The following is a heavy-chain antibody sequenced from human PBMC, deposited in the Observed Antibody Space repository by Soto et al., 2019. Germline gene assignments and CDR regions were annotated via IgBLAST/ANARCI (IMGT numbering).Heavy chain of an antibody. CDR1: GDSFSRFA. V-gene: IGHV1-69*01. CDR3: ARLGLDLDFDH. J-gene: IGHJ4*02. CDR2: IIPLTGTA. Sequence: QVRLVQSGPEVKRPGSSVKISCKSSGDSFSRFAVSWVRQAPGQGLEWMGGIIPLTGTANYIQKFRGRVTITADDSSSTVYMEVSRLRSDDTAVYYCARLGLDLDFDHWGQGTLVTVSP. D-gene: IGHD1-1*01.